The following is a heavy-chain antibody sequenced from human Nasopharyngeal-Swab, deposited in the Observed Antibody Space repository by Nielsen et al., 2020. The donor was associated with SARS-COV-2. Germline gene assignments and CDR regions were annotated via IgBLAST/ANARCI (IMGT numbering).Heavy chain of an antibody. CDR1: GFTFSSYG. Sequence: GESPKISCGASGFTFSSYGMHWVRQAPGKGLEWVAFTRYDGNNEYYGDSVKGRFTTSRDNSKNTLYLHMSSLRTEDTAVYYCAKSRDGYNYDAFHIWGHGTMVTVSS. CDR3: AKSRDGYNYDAFHI. CDR2: TRYDGNNE. D-gene: IGHD5-24*01. V-gene: IGHV3-30*02. J-gene: IGHJ3*02.